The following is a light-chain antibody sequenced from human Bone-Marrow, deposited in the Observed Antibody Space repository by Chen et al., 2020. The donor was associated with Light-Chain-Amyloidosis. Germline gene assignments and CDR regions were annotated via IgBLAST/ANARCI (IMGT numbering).Light chain of an antibody. V-gene: IGLV1-47*01. CDR2: RNK. J-gene: IGLJ1*01. Sequence: QSVLTQPPSASGTPGQRVTIPCSGASSNIRMNYVYWYQHFPDAAPNLLIRRNKQRPSGVPDRFSASKSGTSAFLAISGLRSEDEADYYCAAWDGSLSGYVFGTGTKVIVL. CDR3: AAWDGSLSGYV. CDR1: SSNIRMNY.